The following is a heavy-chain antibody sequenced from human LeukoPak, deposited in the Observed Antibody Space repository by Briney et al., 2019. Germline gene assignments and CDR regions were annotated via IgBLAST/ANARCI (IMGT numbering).Heavy chain of an antibody. J-gene: IGHJ6*03. CDR2: ISGGGGST. V-gene: IGHV3-23*01. Sequence: GGSLRLSCAASGFTFSSYVMNWVRQAPGKGLEWVSAISGGGGSTYYADSVKGRFTISRDNSKNTLYLQMNSLRAEDTAVYYCAKLPTDSSSRIYGSGQETRKKPRYYYYYYMDVWGKGTTVTISS. D-gene: IGHD3-10*01. CDR1: GFTFSSYV. CDR3: AKLPTDSSSRIYGSGQETRKKPRYYYYYYMDV.